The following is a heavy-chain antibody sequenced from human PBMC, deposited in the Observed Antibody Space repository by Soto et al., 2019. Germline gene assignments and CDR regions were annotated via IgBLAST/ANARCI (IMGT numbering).Heavy chain of an antibody. CDR3: AREDIVVVPTDYYYYYGMDV. CDR1: GFTFSSYG. D-gene: IGHD2-2*01. CDR2: IWYDGSNK. V-gene: IGHV3-33*01. J-gene: IGHJ6*02. Sequence: GGSLRLSCAASGFTFSSYGMHWVRQAPGKGLEWVAVIWYDGSNKYYADSVKGRFTISRDNSKNTLYLQMNSLRAEDTAVYYCAREDIVVVPTDYYYYYGMDVWGQGTTVTVSS.